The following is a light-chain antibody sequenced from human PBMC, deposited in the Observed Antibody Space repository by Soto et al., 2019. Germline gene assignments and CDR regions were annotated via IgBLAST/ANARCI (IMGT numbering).Light chain of an antibody. CDR1: QSVSSN. Sequence: EIVMTQSPVTLSVSQGERATLSCRASQSVSSNLAWYQQKPGQAPRLLIYGASTRATGIPATFSGSGSVTEFTLTISSLQSADFAVYYCQQYNNWPLTFGGGTKVEIK. CDR2: GAS. V-gene: IGKV3-15*01. CDR3: QQYNNWPLT. J-gene: IGKJ4*01.